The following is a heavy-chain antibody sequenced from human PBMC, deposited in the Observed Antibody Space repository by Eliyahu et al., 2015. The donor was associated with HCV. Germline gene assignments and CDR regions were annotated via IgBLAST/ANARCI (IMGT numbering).Heavy chain of an antibody. D-gene: IGHD6-13*01. J-gene: IGHJ6*02. CDR2: IYYSGST. CDR1: GGSIXXSXXY. Sequence: QLQLQESGPGLVKPSETLSLTCTVSGGSIXXSXXYWGWIRQPPGKGLEWIGSIYYSGSTYYNPSLKSRVTISVDTSKNQFSLKLSSVTAADTAAYYCARHIGDLAADDYYYYGMDVWGQGTTVTVSS. V-gene: IGHV4-39*01. CDR3: ARHIGDLAADDYYYYGMDV.